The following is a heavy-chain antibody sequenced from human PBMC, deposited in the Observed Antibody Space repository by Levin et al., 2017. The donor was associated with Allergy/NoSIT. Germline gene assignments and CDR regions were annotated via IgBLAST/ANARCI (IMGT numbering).Heavy chain of an antibody. V-gene: IGHV4-34*01. CDR2: INHSGST. CDR3: ARITEMATIG. D-gene: IGHD5-24*01. CDR1: GGSFSGYY. Sequence: PSETLSLTCAVYGGSFSGYYWSWIRQPPGKGLEWIGEINHSGSTNYNPSLKSRVTISVDTSKNQFSLKLSSVTAADTAVYYCARITEMATIGWGQGTLVTVSS. J-gene: IGHJ4*02.